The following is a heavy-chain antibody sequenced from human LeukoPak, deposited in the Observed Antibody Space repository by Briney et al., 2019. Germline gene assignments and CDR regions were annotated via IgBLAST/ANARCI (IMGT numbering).Heavy chain of an antibody. J-gene: IGHJ4*02. Sequence: GGSLRLSCVASGFTFSNYAMSWVRQAPGRGLEWVSGIFGSTGSTGSTYYADSVKGRVTISRDNSRNTVHLQMNSLRAEDTAVYYCAKDRTYYSDFSAFYFSPPLQHYWGQGTLVTVSS. CDR3: AKDRTYYSDFSAFYFSPPLQHY. CDR2: IFGSTGSTGST. V-gene: IGHV3-23*01. CDR1: GFTFSNYA. D-gene: IGHD3-22*01.